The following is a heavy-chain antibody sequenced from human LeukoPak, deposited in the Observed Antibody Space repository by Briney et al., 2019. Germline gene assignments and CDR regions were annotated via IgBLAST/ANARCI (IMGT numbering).Heavy chain of an antibody. CDR3: ARGTYDILTGYRPHFDY. J-gene: IGHJ4*02. Sequence: SGTLSLTCAVSGGSISSSNWWSWVRQPPGKGLEWIGEIYHSGSTNYNPSLKSRVTISVDKSKNQFSLKLSSVTAADTAVYYCARGTYDILTGYRPHFDYWGQGTLVTVSS. D-gene: IGHD3-9*01. CDR2: IYHSGST. V-gene: IGHV4-4*02. CDR1: GGSISSSNW.